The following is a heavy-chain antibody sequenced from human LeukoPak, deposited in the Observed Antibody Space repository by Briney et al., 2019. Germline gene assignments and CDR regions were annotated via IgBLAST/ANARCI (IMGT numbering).Heavy chain of an antibody. CDR2: INPNSGGT. D-gene: IGHD6-19*01. CDR3: ARSDSGSGWYYFDY. J-gene: IGHJ4*02. V-gene: IGHV1-2*04. CDR1: GYTFTGYY. Sequence: ASVTVSFTASGYTFTGYYMHWVRQAPGQGLEWMGWINPNSGGTNYAQKFQGWVTMTGDTSISTAYMELSRLRSDDTAVYYCARSDSGSGWYYFDYWGQGTLVTVSS.